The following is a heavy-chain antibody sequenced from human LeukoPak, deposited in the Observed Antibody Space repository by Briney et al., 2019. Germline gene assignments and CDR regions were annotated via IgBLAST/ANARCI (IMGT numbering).Heavy chain of an antibody. J-gene: IGHJ4*02. CDR2: ISSSSNTI. Sequence: GGSLRLSCAASGFTFSSYRMNWVRQAPGKGLEWVSYISSSSNTIYYADSVKGRFTISRDNAKNSLYLQMNSLRAEDTALYYCASAYPIYDSSGYPLFYWGQGTLVTVSS. V-gene: IGHV3-48*04. D-gene: IGHD3-22*01. CDR3: ASAYPIYDSSGYPLFY. CDR1: GFTFSSYR.